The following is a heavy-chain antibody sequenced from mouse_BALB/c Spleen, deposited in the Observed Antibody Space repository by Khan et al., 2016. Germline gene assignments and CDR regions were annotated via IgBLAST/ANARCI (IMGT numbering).Heavy chain of an antibody. J-gene: IGHJ2*01. Sequence: VQLQQSGTVLARPGTSVKMSCKASGYTFTTYWMHWIKQRPGQGMDWSGAIYPGNSDTNYNQNFRGKAKLTAVTSTNTDHMELSSLTNADSSVFYWASEGTVLAEQNFDYWGQDTTLTNSS. CDR2: IYPGNSDT. D-gene: IGHD3-3*01. V-gene: IGHV1-5*01. CDR3: ASEGTVLAEQNFDY. CDR1: GYTFTTYW.